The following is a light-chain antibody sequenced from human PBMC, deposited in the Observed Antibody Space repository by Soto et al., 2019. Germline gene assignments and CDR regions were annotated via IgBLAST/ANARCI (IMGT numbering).Light chain of an antibody. CDR3: QSYDSSDPWV. J-gene: IGLJ3*02. CDR2: EDN. V-gene: IGLV6-57*03. Sequence: FMLTQPHSVSESPGKTVTISCTRSSGNIASNYVQWYQQRPGSAPTTVIYEDNQRPSGVPDRFSGSIDSSSNSASLTISGLKTEDEADYYCQSYDSSDPWVFGGGTKLTVL. CDR1: SGNIASNY.